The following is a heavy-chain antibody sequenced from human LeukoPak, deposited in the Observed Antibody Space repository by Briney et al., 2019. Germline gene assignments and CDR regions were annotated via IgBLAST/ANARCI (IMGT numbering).Heavy chain of an antibody. Sequence: SETLSLTCTVSGGSISSYYWSWIRQPAGKGLEWIGRIYTSGSTNYNPSLKSRVTMSADTSKNQFSLKLSSVTAADTAVYYCARDRRGGDSSGWWGYYFDYWGQGTLVTVSS. J-gene: IGHJ4*02. D-gene: IGHD6-19*01. CDR3: ARDRRGGDSSGWWGYYFDY. CDR2: IYTSGST. V-gene: IGHV4-4*07. CDR1: GGSISSYY.